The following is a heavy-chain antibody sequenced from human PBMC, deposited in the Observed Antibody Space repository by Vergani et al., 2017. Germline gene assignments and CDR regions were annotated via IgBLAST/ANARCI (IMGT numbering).Heavy chain of an antibody. CDR3: AKDGGGSSFDY. J-gene: IGHJ4*02. CDR2: ISYDGSNK. D-gene: IGHD1-26*01. CDR1: GFTFSIYG. Sequence: QVQLVESGGGVVQPGRSLRLSCAASGFTFSIYGMHWVRQAPGKGLEWVAVISYDGSNKYYADSVKGRFTISRDNSKNTLYLQMNSLRAEDTAVYYCAKDGGGSSFDYWGQGTLVTVSS. V-gene: IGHV3-30*18.